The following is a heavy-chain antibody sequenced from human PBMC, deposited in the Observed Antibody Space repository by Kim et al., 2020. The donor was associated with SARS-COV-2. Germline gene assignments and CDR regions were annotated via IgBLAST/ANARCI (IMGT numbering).Heavy chain of an antibody. CDR2: ISYDGSNK. CDR3: ARFVAVATGWVYAFDI. Sequence: GGSLRLSCAASGFTFSSYGMHWVRQAPGKGLEWVAVISYDGSNKYYADSVKGRFTISRDNSKNTLYLQMNSLRAEDTAVYYCARFVAVATGWVYAFDIWGQGTMVTVSS. CDR1: GFTFSSYG. J-gene: IGHJ3*02. V-gene: IGHV3-33*05. D-gene: IGHD2-15*01.